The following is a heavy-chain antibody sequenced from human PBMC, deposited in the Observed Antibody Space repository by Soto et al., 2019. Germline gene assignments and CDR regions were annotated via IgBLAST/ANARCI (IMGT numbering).Heavy chain of an antibody. J-gene: IGHJ6*02. Sequence: QVQLVQSGAEVKKPGASVKVSCKASGYTFTGYYMHWVRQAPGQGLEWMGWINPNSGGTNYAQKLQGWITMTRDTPINTAEMELSRLRSEDTAVYYCARGEVAYSYDMDVCGQGTTVTVSS. V-gene: IGHV1-2*04. CDR1: GYTFTGYY. CDR2: INPNSGGT. D-gene: IGHD2-15*01. CDR3: ARGEVAYSYDMDV.